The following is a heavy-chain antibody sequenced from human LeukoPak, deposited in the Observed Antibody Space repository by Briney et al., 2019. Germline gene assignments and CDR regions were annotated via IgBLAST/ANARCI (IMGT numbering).Heavy chain of an antibody. Sequence: SETLSLTCTVSGGSISSSSYYWGWIRQPPGKGLEWIGSIYYSGSTYYNPSLKSRVTISVDTSKNQFSLKLSSVTAADTAVYYCARQGPYCSSTSCYPYYYYYYMDVWGKGTTVTVSS. V-gene: IGHV4-39*01. J-gene: IGHJ6*03. CDR3: ARQGPYCSSTSCYPYYYYYYMDV. D-gene: IGHD2-2*01. CDR2: IYYSGST. CDR1: GGSISSSSYY.